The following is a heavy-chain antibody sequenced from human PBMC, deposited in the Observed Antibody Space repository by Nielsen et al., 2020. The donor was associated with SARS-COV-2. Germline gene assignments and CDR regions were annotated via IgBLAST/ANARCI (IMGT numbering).Heavy chain of an antibody. CDR1: GYSFTSYW. D-gene: IGHD3-9*01. V-gene: IGHV5-51*01. CDR3: ARHPYGYEIYYFDY. Sequence: KVSCKGSGYSFTSYWIGWVRQMPGKGLGWMGIIYPGDSDTRYSPSFQGQVTISADKSISTAYLQWSSLKASDTAMYYCARHPYGYEIYYFDYWGQGTLVTVSS. J-gene: IGHJ4*02. CDR2: IYPGDSDT.